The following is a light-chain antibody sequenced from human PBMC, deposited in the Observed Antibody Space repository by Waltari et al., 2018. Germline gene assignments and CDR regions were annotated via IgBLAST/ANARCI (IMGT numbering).Light chain of an antibody. V-gene: IGLV1-47*01. CDR3: AAWDASLTVF. J-gene: IGLJ6*01. CDR1: SSNIGRNP. CDR2: KND. Sequence: QSVLIQPPSASGTPGQRVTISCSGSSSNIGRNPVYWYQQLPGTAPKLLIFKNDHRPSGVPDRFSGSKSGASASLAISGLRSEDEADYYCAAWDASLTVFFGSGTKVTVL.